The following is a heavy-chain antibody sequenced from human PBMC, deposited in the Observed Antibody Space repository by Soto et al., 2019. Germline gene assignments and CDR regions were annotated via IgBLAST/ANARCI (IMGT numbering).Heavy chain of an antibody. J-gene: IGHJ5*02. CDR3: ARDHGAIFEENWFDP. D-gene: IGHD3-3*01. V-gene: IGHV1-69*06. CDR1: GGTFIIYA. Sequence: SVNVSCKASGGTFIIYAISWVRQAPGQGLGLMGGIIPIFGTANYAQKFQGRVTITADKSTSTAYMELSSLRSEDTAVYYCARDHGAIFEENWFDPWGQGTLVTVSS. CDR2: IIPIFGTA.